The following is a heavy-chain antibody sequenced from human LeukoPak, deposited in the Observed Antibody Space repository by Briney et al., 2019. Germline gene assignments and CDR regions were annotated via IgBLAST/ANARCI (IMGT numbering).Heavy chain of an antibody. V-gene: IGHV1-8*01. J-gene: IGHJ4*02. CDR1: GYTFTSYD. CDR3: ARLREYDSSGYYYGY. CDR2: MNPNSGNT. Sequence: ASVKVSCKASGYTFTSYDINWVRQATGQGLEWMGWMNPNSGNTGYAQKFQGRVTMTRNTSISTAYMGLSSLRSEDTAVYYCARLREYDSSGYYYGYWGQGTLVTVSS. D-gene: IGHD3-22*01.